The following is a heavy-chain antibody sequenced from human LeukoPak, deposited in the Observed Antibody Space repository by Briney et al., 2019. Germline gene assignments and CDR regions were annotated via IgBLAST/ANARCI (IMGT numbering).Heavy chain of an antibody. Sequence: SVKVSCKASGGTFNSYGIIWVRQAPGQGLEWMGGIIPILGTANYAQKSQGRVTISADKSTSTAYMELSSLRSEDMAVYYCARGANYYDSSGYYSYFDYWGQGTLVTVSS. CDR1: GGTFNSYG. CDR3: ARGANYYDSSGYYSYFDY. V-gene: IGHV1-69*10. J-gene: IGHJ4*02. CDR2: IIPILGTA. D-gene: IGHD3-22*01.